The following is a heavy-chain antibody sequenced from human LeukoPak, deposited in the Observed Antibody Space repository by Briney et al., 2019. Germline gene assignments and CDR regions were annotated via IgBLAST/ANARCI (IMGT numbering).Heavy chain of an antibody. CDR2: IWYDGSNK. D-gene: IGHD3-10*02. Sequence: GGSLRLSCVASGFTFSNFGMQWVRHAPGKGLEWVADIWYDGSNKYYADSVKGRFAISRDDSKNTLYLQMNSLRVEDTAVYYCARDRSVLWFDPWGQGTRVSVSS. CDR1: GFTFSNFG. V-gene: IGHV3-33*01. CDR3: ARDRSVLWFDP. J-gene: IGHJ5*02.